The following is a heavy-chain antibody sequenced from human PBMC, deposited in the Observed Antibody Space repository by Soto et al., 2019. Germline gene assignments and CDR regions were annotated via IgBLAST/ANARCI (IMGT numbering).Heavy chain of an antibody. CDR1: GYTFTSYG. D-gene: IGHD2-15*01. Sequence: QVQLVQSGAEVKKPGASVKVSCKASGYTFTSYGISWVRQAPGQGLEWMGWISAYNGNTNYAQKLQGRVTMTTDTSTSTAYMELRSLRSDDTAVYYCASASPVHGRMLVAEPPFDYWGQGTLVTVSS. J-gene: IGHJ4*02. CDR3: ASASPVHGRMLVAEPPFDY. CDR2: ISAYNGNT. V-gene: IGHV1-18*04.